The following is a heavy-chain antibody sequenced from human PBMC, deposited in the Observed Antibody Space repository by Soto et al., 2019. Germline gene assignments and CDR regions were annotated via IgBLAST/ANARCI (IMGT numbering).Heavy chain of an antibody. CDR3: GGGYDILTSAFDI. Sequence: SETLSLTCTVSGGSISSYCLTWIRQPPGKGREWIGYIYYSGSTNYNPSLKSRVTISVDTSKNQFSMKLSSVTAADTAVYYCGGGYDILTSAFDIWGQGTMVTVSS. J-gene: IGHJ3*02. CDR2: IYYSGST. D-gene: IGHD3-9*01. CDR1: GGSISSYC. V-gene: IGHV4-59*08.